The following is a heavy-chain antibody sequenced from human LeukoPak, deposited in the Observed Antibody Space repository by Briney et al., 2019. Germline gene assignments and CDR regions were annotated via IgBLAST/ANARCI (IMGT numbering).Heavy chain of an antibody. D-gene: IGHD3-9*01. CDR2: IRSDGSNK. J-gene: IGHJ4*02. V-gene: IGHV3-30*02. CDR1: GFTFSSYG. CDR3: ARTYYDILTGYNPYFDY. Sequence: GGSLRLSCAASGFTFSSYGMHWVRQAPGKGLEWVAFIRSDGSNKYYADSVKGRFTISRDNSKLYLQMNSLRAEDTAVYYCARTYYDILTGYNPYFDYWGQGILVTVSS.